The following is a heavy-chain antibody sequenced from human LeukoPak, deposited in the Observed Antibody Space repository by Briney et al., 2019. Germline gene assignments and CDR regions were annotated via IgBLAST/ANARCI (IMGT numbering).Heavy chain of an antibody. CDR2: IYYSGST. Sequence: PSETLSLTCTVSGGSSSRYYWSWIRQPPGKGLEWIGYIYYSGSTNYNRSLKSRVTISVDTSKNQFSLKLSSVTAADTAVYYCARHEEPLWYFDLWGRGTLVTVSS. J-gene: IGHJ2*01. V-gene: IGHV4-59*08. CDR3: ARHEEPLWYFDL. CDR1: GGSSSRYY.